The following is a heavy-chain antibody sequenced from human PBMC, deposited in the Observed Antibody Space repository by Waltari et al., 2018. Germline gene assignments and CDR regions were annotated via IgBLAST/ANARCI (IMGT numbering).Heavy chain of an antibody. V-gene: IGHV1-2*06. J-gene: IGHJ4*02. Sequence: QVQLVQSGAEVKKPGASVKVSCKASGYTFTGYYMHWVRQAPGQGLEWMGRINPNSGGTTYAQKFQGRVTMTRDTSISTAYMELSRLRSDDTAVYYCAREGAAAGSFDYWGQGTLVTVSS. CDR3: AREGAAAGSFDY. CDR1: GYTFTGYY. D-gene: IGHD6-13*01. CDR2: INPNSGGT.